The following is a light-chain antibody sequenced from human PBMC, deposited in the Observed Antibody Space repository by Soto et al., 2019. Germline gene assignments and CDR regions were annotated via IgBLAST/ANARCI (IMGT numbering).Light chain of an antibody. V-gene: IGKV2-30*01. J-gene: IGKJ1*01. CDR1: QSRLYSDGNTC. CDR3: MQSPHWPWT. Sequence: IPQSPHSLPLTPGEPASISFSSSQSRLYSDGNTCMYWCQQRPGQSPRRLIYKVSNRDSGVPDRFSGSGSGTDFTLKISRVEAEDVGVYYCMQSPHWPWTFGRGTKVDI. CDR2: KVS.